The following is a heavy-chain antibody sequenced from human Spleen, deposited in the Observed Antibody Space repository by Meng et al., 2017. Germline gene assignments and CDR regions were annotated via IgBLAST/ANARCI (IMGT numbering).Heavy chain of an antibody. D-gene: IGHD4-17*01. CDR1: GFTFSSAW. CDR2: IKSKTGGGTT. V-gene: IGHV3-15*01. Sequence: DVQLVESGGGLVKPGGSLRLSCAASGFTFSSAWMSWVRQAPGKGLEWVGRIKSKTGGGTTDYAAPVKGRFTISRDDSRNTVYLQMNSLKTDDTAVYYCTIDDYGSYWGQGTLVTVSS. J-gene: IGHJ4*02. CDR3: TIDDYGSY.